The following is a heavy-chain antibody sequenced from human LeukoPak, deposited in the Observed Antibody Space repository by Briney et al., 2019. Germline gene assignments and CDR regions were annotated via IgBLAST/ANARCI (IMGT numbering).Heavy chain of an antibody. CDR2: INAGNGNT. CDR1: GYTFTSYA. CDR3: ARVTMVRGVIRAFDI. D-gene: IGHD3-10*01. Sequence: ASVKVSCKASGYTFTSYAMHWVRQAPGQRLEWMGWINAGNGNTKYSQKFQGRVTITRDTSASTAYMELSSLKDTAVYYCARVTMVRGVIRAFDIWGQGTVVTVSS. V-gene: IGHV1-3*01. J-gene: IGHJ3*02.